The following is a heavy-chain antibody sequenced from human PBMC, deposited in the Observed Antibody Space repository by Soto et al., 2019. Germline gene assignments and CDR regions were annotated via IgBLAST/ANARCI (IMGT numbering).Heavy chain of an antibody. CDR2: IERHGNDK. CDR1: GFIFGFYW. J-gene: IGHJ4*02. Sequence: EVHLEESGGDLVQPGGSLRLSCSASGFIFGFYWMTWVRQAPGKGLEWVANIERHGNDKYYVDSVTGRFTISRDNAQNSLFLQMNNLRAEDTAVYFCARIRATDYEIDYWGQGTLGTVSS. V-gene: IGHV3-7*03. CDR3: ARIRATDYEIDY. D-gene: IGHD3-22*01.